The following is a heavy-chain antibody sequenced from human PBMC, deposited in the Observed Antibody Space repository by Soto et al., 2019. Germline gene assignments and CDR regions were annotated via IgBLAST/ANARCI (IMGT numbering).Heavy chain of an antibody. J-gene: IGHJ5*02. D-gene: IGHD2-2*01. Sequence: QVQLQESGPGLVKPSGTLSLTCAVSGGSISSSNWWSWVRQPPGKGLAWIGEIYHSGSTNYNPPLNCPVTISVDTSNNPFSLPLRSVTAAATALYYCATAPPLPAAMLAWAQGTLVTVSS. CDR2: IYHSGST. CDR3: ATAPPLPAAMLA. V-gene: IGHV4-4*02. CDR1: GGSISSSNW.